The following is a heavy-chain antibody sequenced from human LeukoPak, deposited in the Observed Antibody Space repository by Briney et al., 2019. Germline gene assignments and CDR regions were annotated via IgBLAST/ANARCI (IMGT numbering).Heavy chain of an antibody. CDR2: IHYRGTT. CDR3: ARDYGGNLDY. CDR1: GGSISSTSYY. V-gene: IGHV4-39*07. Sequence: PSETLSLTCIVSGGSISSTSYYWGWIRQSPGKGLEWIGSIHYRGTTYYNPSLKSRVTISVDTSKNQFSLKLSSVTAADTAVYYCARDYGGNLDYWGQGTLVTVSS. D-gene: IGHD4-23*01. J-gene: IGHJ4*02.